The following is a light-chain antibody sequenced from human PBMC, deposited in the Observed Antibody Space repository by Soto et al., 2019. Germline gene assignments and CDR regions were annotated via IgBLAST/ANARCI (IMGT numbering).Light chain of an antibody. J-gene: IGLJ1*01. Sequence: SVLTQPHSGSGALGQRVTISCTGITSNIGAGYDVHWYQLLPGRAPKLLIYGNTNRPSGVPDRFSGSKSATSASLAITGLQAEDEAIYYCQSYDNTLSGPIYVFGTGTKVTVL. CDR1: TSNIGAGYD. CDR2: GNT. V-gene: IGLV1-40*01. CDR3: QSYDNTLSGPIYV.